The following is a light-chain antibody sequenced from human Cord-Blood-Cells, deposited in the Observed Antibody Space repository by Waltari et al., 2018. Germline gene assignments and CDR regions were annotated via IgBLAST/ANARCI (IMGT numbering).Light chain of an antibody. V-gene: IGLV3-25*03. CDR3: QSADSSGTYDWV. Sequence: SYELTQPPSVSVSPGQTARITCSGDALPKQYAYWYQQKPGQAPVLVIYKDSERPSGFPERFSGSSSGTTVTLTISGVQAEDEADYYCQSADSSGTYDWVFGGGTKLTVL. CDR2: KDS. J-gene: IGLJ3*02. CDR1: ALPKQY.